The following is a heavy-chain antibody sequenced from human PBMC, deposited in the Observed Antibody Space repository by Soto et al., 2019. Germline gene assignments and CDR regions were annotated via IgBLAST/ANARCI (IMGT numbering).Heavy chain of an antibody. CDR1: GFTFRNYW. V-gene: IGHV3-7*03. CDR2: IKQDGSVK. D-gene: IGHD5-12*01. Sequence: GGSLRLSCAASGFTFRNYWMSWVRQAPGKGLEWVAKIKQDGSVKEYVDSVKGRFTISRDNAESSLFLVMNSLRAEDTAVYYCARYRYGAYDLDYWGQGTLVTVSS. CDR3: ARYRYGAYDLDY. J-gene: IGHJ4*02.